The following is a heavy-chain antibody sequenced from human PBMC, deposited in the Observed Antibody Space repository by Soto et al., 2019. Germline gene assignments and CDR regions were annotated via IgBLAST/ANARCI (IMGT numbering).Heavy chain of an antibody. Sequence: QVQLVQSGPEVKKTGTSVKVSCKASGGTFSSRAISWVRQAPGQGLEWMGGIIPVFGRVNYAEKFQDRVTFSTDVSSGTVDMEVSSLRSEDTALYCCAISRGGTFLGYHGMDIWGQGTTVSVSS. D-gene: IGHD3-16*01. CDR2: IIPVFGRV. V-gene: IGHV1-69*01. J-gene: IGHJ6*02. CDR3: AISRGGTFLGYHGMDI. CDR1: GGTFSSRA.